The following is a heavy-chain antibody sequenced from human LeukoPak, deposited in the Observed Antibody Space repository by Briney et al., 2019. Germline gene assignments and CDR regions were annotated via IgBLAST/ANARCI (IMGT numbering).Heavy chain of an antibody. CDR1: GFTFSSYG. CDR2: ISYDGSNK. V-gene: IGHV3-30*18. Sequence: GGSLRLSCAASGFTFSSYGMHWVRQAPGKGLEWVAVISYDGSNKYYADSVKGRFTISRDNSKNTLYLQMNSLRAEDTAVYYCAKDQHYYDSSGPHLYYYYYMDVWGKGTTVTVSS. J-gene: IGHJ6*03. CDR3: AKDQHYYDSSGPHLYYYYYMDV. D-gene: IGHD3-22*01.